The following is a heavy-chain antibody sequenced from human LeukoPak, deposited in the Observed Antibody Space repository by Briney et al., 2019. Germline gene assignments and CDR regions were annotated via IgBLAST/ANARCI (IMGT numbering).Heavy chain of an antibody. V-gene: IGHV1-18*01. D-gene: IGHD3-10*01. J-gene: IGHJ5*02. CDR2: ISAYNGNT. CDR3: ARSSRITMVRGVPGADSIDP. Sequence: ASVKVSCKASGYTFTSYGISWVRQAPGQGLEWMGWISAYNGNTNYAQKLQGRVTMTTDTSTSTAYMELRSLRSDDTAVYYCARSSRITMVRGVPGADSIDPWGQGTLVTVSS. CDR1: GYTFTSYG.